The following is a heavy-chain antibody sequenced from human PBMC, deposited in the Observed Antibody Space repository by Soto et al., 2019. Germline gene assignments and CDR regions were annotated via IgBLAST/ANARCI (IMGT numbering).Heavy chain of an antibody. CDR1: GYTFTGYY. Sequence: GASVKVSCKASGYTFTGYYMHWVRQAPGQGLEWMGWINPNSGGTNYAQKFQGWVTMTRDTSISTAYMELSRLRSDDTAVYYCARGAPASIVASYYYYGMDVWGQGTTVTVSS. CDR2: INPNSGGT. D-gene: IGHD5-12*01. J-gene: IGHJ6*02. CDR3: ARGAPASIVASYYYYGMDV. V-gene: IGHV1-2*04.